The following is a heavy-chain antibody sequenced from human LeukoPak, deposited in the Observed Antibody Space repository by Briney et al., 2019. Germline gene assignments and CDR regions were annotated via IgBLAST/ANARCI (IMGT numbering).Heavy chain of an antibody. CDR2: IHTSGST. D-gene: IGHD5-18*01. CDR3: ARGQGYSYGYEWFDP. Sequence: SETLSLTCAVYGGSFSSYYWSWIRQPAGKGLEWIGRIHTSGSTNYSPSLKSRVTMSVDTSKNQFSLKLSSVTAADTAVYYCARGQGYSYGYEWFDPWGQGTLVTVSS. CDR1: GGSFSSYY. V-gene: IGHV4-59*10. J-gene: IGHJ5*02.